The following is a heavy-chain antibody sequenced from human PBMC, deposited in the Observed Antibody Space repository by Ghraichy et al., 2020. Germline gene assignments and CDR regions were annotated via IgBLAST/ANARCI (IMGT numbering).Heavy chain of an antibody. CDR2: IRPRAYGGTT. D-gene: IGHD5-24*01. CDR1: GFSYGNYV. V-gene: IGHV3-49*03. J-gene: IGHJ3*02. CDR3: ARVYVSTIYLEDPLDI. Sequence: GGSLRLSCTASGFSYGNYVITWFRQAPGKGLEWLGFIRPRAYGGTTGYAASVRGRFIISRDESKKTAYLQMNSLKTEDTAMYYCARVYVSTIYLEDPLDIWGQGTMVTVSS.